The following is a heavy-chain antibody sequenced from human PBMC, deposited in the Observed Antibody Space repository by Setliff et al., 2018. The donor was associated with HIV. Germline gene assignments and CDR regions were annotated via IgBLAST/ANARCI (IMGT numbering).Heavy chain of an antibody. CDR1: GFTFSDFW. J-gene: IGHJ5*02. CDR3: ARVLLRTNPLYGVASNWFDP. V-gene: IGHV3-7*03. D-gene: IGHD2-8*01. Sequence: GGSLRLSCAASGFTFSDFWMYWVRQAPGKGLEWVANISPEGNKKYYVGSVKGRFTSSRDNAKSSLFLRMSGLRPEDTAVYYCARVLLRTNPLYGVASNWFDPWGQGTLVTVSS. CDR2: ISPEGNKK.